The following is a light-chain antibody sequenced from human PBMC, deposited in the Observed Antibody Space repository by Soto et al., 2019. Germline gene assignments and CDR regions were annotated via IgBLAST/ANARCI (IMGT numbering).Light chain of an antibody. Sequence: EIVMTQSPATLSVSPGERATLSCRASQSVNTYLAWYQQKPGQAPRLLIYDASTRATGIPARFSGSGSGTEFTLTISSLQSEDFAVYYCQQYNDWPPLTFGGGTKVESK. CDR2: DAS. J-gene: IGKJ4*01. CDR1: QSVNTY. V-gene: IGKV3-15*01. CDR3: QQYNDWPPLT.